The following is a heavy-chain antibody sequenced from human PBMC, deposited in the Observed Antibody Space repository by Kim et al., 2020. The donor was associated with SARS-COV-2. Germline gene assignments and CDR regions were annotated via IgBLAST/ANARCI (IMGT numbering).Heavy chain of an antibody. D-gene: IGHD3-22*01. V-gene: IGHV3-66*01. CDR2: IQSGGST. J-gene: IGHJ4*01. Sequence: GGSLRLSCAASGFTVSGNYMTWVRQALGQGLEWVSVIQSGGSTHYADSVKGRFTISRDNSKNTLYLQMISLRAEDPAVYYCARGTFYDRTWGGGFDYWG. CDR3: ARGTFYDRTWGGGFDY. CDR1: GFTVSGNY.